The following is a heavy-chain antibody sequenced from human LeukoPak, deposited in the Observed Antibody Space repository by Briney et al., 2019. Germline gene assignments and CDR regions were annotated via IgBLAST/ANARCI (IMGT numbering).Heavy chain of an antibody. J-gene: IGHJ4*02. Sequence: ASVKVSCKASGYTFTSYGISWVRQAPGQGLEWMGWISAYNGNTNYAQKLQGRVTMTTDTSTSTAYMELRSLRSDDAAVYYCARGQDYYDFWSGFDYWGQGTLVTVSS. CDR2: ISAYNGNT. D-gene: IGHD3-3*01. CDR3: ARGQDYYDFWSGFDY. V-gene: IGHV1-18*01. CDR1: GYTFTSYG.